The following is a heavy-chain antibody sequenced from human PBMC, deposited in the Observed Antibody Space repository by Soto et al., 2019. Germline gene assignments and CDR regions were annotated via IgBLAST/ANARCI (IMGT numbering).Heavy chain of an antibody. CDR1: RGTFSSYA. CDR3: ARVRDSSSWYGPGCFDY. D-gene: IGHD6-13*01. V-gene: IGHV1-69*13. J-gene: IGHJ4*02. Sequence: VKVSCKASRGTFSSYALSWVRQAPEQGLEWMGGIITIFGTANYAKKLQGRVTMTADKSTITAYMELSRLRSEYTAVYYCARVRDSSSWYGPGCFDYGGQGTLDTVSS. CDR2: IITIFGTA.